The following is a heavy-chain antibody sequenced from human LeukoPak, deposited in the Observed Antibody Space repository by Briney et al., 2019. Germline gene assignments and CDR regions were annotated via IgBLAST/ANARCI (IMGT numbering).Heavy chain of an antibody. J-gene: IGHJ4*02. CDR3: ARGMAPGGGGPFDY. CDR1: GFTFSSCS. D-gene: IGHD3-16*01. V-gene: IGHV3-21*01. CDR2: ISSSSSYI. Sequence: PGGSLRLSCAASGFTFSSCSMNWVRQAPGKGLEWVSSISSSSSYIYYADSVKGRFTISRDNAKNSLYLQMNSLRAEDTAVYYCARGMAPGGGGPFDYWGQGTLVIVSS.